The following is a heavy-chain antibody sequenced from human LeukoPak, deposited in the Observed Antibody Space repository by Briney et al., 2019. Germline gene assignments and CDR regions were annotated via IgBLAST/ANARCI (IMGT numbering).Heavy chain of an antibody. D-gene: IGHD4-17*01. CDR1: EFIFSNYG. Sequence: GGSLRLSCAASEFIFSNYGMSWVRQAPGKGLEWVSAISASGGRTNYADSVKGRFTISRDNSKNTLYLQMNSLRAEDTAIYYCAKVAPLGDGDYWYFDLWGRGTLVTVSS. V-gene: IGHV3-23*01. CDR3: AKVAPLGDGDYWYFDL. CDR2: ISASGGRT. J-gene: IGHJ2*01.